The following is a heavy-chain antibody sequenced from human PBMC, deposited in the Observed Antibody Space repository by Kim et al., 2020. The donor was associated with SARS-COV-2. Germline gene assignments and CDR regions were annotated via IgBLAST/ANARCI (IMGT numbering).Heavy chain of an antibody. CDR2: INPNAGTT. V-gene: IGHV1-46*01. J-gene: IGHJ4*02. CDR1: GYTFTNYY. Sequence: ASVKVSCKATGYTFTNYYMHWLRQAPGQGLEWMGIINPNAGTTIYAREFQGRVTMARDTSTSTVYMELSSLRSEDTAMYYCARAKGGYNTHFDYWGQGT. D-gene: IGHD5-12*01. CDR3: ARAKGGYNTHFDY.